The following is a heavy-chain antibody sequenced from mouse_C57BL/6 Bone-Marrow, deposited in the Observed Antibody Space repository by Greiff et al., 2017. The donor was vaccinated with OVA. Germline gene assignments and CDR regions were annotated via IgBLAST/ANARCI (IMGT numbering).Heavy chain of an antibody. D-gene: IGHD1-1*01. CDR1: GYAFSSSW. V-gene: IGHV1-82*01. J-gene: IGHJ4*01. CDR2: IYPGDGDT. CDR3: ASLLRGSAMDY. Sequence: VQLQQSGPELVKPGASVKISCKASGYAFSSSWMNWVKQRPGKGLEWIGRIYPGDGDTNYNGKFKGKATLTADKSSSTAYMQLSSLTSEDSAVYFCASLLRGSAMDYWGQGTSVTVSS.